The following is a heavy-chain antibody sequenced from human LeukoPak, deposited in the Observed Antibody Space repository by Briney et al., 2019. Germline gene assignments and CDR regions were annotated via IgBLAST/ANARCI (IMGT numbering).Heavy chain of an antibody. Sequence: TGGSLRLSCAASRFTFSSYAMHWVRQAPGKGLEWVAVISYDGSNKYYADSVKGRFTISRDNSKNTLYLQMNSLRAEDTAVYYCARSVNIVVEYYVDYLGQGTLVTVSS. CDR3: ARSVNIVVEYYVDY. CDR1: RFTFSSYA. V-gene: IGHV3-30-3*01. CDR2: ISYDGSNK. J-gene: IGHJ4*02. D-gene: IGHD2-15*01.